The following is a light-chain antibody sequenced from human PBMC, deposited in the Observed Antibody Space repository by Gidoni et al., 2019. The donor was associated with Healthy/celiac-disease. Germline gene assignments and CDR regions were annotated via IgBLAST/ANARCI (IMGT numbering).Light chain of an antibody. J-gene: IGLJ2*01. V-gene: IGLV2-14*01. CDR3: SSYTSSSTVV. CDR2: EVS. Sequence: SALTKPASVSGSPGQSIPISCTGTSSDVGGYNYVSWYQQHPGKAPKLMIYEVSNRPSGVSNRFSGSKSGNTASLTISGLQAEDEADYYCSSYTSSSTVVFGGGTKLTVL. CDR1: SSDVGGYNY.